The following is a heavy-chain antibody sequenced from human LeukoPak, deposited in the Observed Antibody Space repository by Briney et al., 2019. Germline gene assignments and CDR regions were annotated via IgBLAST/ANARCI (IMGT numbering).Heavy chain of an antibody. J-gene: IGHJ5*02. D-gene: IGHD3-3*01. V-gene: IGHV1-18*01. CDR2: IGAYNGNT. CDR3: ARDRGFLEWSNWFDP. CDR1: GYTFTSYG. Sequence: ASVKVSCKASGYTFTSYGISWVRQAPGQGLEWMGWIGAYNGNTNYAQKLQGRVTMTTDTSTSTAYMELRSLRSDDTAVYYCARDRGFLEWSNWFDPWGQGTLVTVSS.